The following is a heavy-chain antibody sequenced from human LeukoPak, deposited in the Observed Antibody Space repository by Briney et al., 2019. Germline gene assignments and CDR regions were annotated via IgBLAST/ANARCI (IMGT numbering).Heavy chain of an antibody. J-gene: IGHJ5*01. CDR2: IYISGSP. CDR3: AKATAGLEATTGFDS. V-gene: IGHV4-4*07. Sequence: SETLSLTCTVSGGSISTSYWNWIRQPAGNGLVWIGRIYISGSPKYNPSLKSRATMSVDTSKNHFSLKLRSVTAADTAVYYCAKATAGLEATTGFDSWGHGTLVTDAS. CDR1: GGSISTSY. D-gene: IGHD1-26*01.